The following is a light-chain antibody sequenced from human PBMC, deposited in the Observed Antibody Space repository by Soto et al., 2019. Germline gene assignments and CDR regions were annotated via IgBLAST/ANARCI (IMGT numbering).Light chain of an antibody. Sequence: DIQMTQSPSTLSASVGDRVTITCRASQSISRWLAWHQQKPGKAPRLLIYDASALPRGVPSRFGGSGSGTKFTLTIASLQPDDFATYYCQQYETFSGTFGPGTKVDIK. J-gene: IGKJ1*01. CDR2: DAS. V-gene: IGKV1-5*01. CDR1: QSISRW. CDR3: QQYETFSGT.